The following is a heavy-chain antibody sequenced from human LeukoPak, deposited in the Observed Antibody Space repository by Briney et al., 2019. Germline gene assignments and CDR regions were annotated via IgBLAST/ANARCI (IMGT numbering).Heavy chain of an antibody. V-gene: IGHV1-69*05. CDR1: GGTFSSYA. CDR2: IIPIFGTA. Sequence: SVKVSCKASGGTFSSYAISWVRQAPGQGLEWMGGIIPIFGTANYAQKFQGRVTITTDESTNTAYMELSSLRSEDTAVYYCAREGRWRYDSSGYYYSYWGQGTLVTVSS. J-gene: IGHJ4*02. CDR3: AREGRWRYDSSGYYYSY. D-gene: IGHD3-22*01.